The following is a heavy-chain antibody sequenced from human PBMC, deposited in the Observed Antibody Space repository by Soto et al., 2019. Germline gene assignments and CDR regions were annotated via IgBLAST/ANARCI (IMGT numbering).Heavy chain of an antibody. CDR3: ARDLYYYDSSGPTLYFDY. CDR1: GYTFTSYG. CDR2: ISAYNGNT. J-gene: IGHJ4*02. V-gene: IGHV1-18*01. Sequence: ASVKVSCKASGYTFTSYGTSWVRQAPGQGLEWMGWISAYNGNTNYAQKLQGRVTMTTDTSTSTAYMELRSLRSDDTAVYYCARDLYYYDSSGPTLYFDYWGQGTLVTVSS. D-gene: IGHD3-22*01.